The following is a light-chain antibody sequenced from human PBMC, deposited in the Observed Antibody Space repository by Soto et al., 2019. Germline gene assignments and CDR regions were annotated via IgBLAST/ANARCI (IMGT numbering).Light chain of an antibody. V-gene: IGKV3-11*01. CDR1: QSVNTN. J-gene: IGKJ5*01. CDR2: GAS. CDR3: QQRSNRIT. Sequence: EIVMTQSPATLSVSPGERATLSCRASQSVNTNVAWYQQEPGQAPRVLIYGASTRATGIPARFSGSGSGTDFTLTISSLEPEDFAVYYCQQRSNRITFGQGTRLEIK.